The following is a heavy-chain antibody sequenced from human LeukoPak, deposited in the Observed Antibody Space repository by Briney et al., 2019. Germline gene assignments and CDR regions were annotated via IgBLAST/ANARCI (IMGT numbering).Heavy chain of an antibody. Sequence: PSETLSLTCTASGGSISSSSYYWGWIRQPPGKGLEWIGEINHSGSTNYNPSLKSRVTISVDTSKNQFSLKLSSVTAADTAVYYCARRRSGWLQFWAYWGQGTLVTVSS. V-gene: IGHV4-39*07. CDR1: GGSISSSSYY. CDR2: INHSGST. J-gene: IGHJ4*02. CDR3: ARRRSGWLQFWAY. D-gene: IGHD5-24*01.